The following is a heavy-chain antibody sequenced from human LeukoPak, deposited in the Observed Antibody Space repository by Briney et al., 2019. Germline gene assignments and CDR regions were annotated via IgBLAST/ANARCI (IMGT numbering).Heavy chain of an antibody. CDR3: ANPSSIAAQY. V-gene: IGHV3-23*01. J-gene: IGHJ4*02. CDR2: ISGSGGST. D-gene: IGHD6-6*01. CDR1: GFTLSSYA. Sequence: GGSLRLSCAASGFTLSSYAMSWVPQAPGKGLEWVSAISGSGGSTYYAHSLKGRFTISRDNSKNTLYLQMNSLRAEDTAVYYCANPSSIAAQYWGQGTLVTVSS.